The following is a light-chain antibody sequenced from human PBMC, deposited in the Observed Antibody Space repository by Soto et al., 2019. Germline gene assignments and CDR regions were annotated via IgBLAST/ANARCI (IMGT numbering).Light chain of an antibody. J-gene: IGLJ3*02. CDR1: SSNIGRNT. CDR2: SNN. CDR3: AAWDDSLKGWL. V-gene: IGLV1-44*01. Sequence: QLVLTQSPSASGTPGQRVTVSCSGSSSNIGRNTVNWYQQLPGTAPKLLIYSNNQRPSGVPDRFSGSKSGTSASLAISGLQSEDEADYYCAAWDDSLKGWLFGGGTKLTVL.